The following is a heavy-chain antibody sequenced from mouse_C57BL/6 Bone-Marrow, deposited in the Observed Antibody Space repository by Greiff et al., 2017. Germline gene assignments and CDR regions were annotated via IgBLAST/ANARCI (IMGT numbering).Heavy chain of an antibody. Sequence: LMESGGGLVKPGGSLKLSCAASGFTFSDYGMHWVRQAPEEGLEWVAYISSGSSTIYYADTVKGRFTISRDNAKNTLFLQMSSLRSEDTAMYYCARRYYDYDGWVAYWGQGTLVTVSA. V-gene: IGHV5-17*01. CDR1: GFTFSDYG. D-gene: IGHD2-4*01. J-gene: IGHJ3*01. CDR2: ISSGSSTI. CDR3: ARRYYDYDGWVAY.